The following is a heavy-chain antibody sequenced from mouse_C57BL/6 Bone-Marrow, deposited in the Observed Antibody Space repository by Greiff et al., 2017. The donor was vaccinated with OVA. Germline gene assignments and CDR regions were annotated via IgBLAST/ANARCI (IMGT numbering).Heavy chain of an antibody. CDR2: IDPENGDT. CDR3: TTQLWSYFDY. D-gene: IGHD1-1*02. CDR1: GFTIKDDY. V-gene: IGHV14-4*01. Sequence: DVKLQESGAELVRPGASVKLSCTASGFTIKDDYMHWVKQRPEQGLEWIGWIDPENGDTEYASKFQGKATITADTSSNTAYLQLSSLTSEDTAVYYCTTQLWSYFDYWGQGTTLTVSS. J-gene: IGHJ2*01.